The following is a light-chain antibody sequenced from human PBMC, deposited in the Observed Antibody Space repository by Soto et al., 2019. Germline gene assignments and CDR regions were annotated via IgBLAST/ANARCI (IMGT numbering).Light chain of an antibody. J-gene: IGKJ1*01. CDR1: QSVSSSY. CDR3: QQYGSSPKT. V-gene: IGKV3-20*01. CDR2: GAS. Sequence: EIVLTQSPGTLSLSPGERATLSCRASQSVSSSYLAWYQQKPGQAPRLLIYGASSRATGLPDRFSGSGSGTDFTLTISRLEPEDFEVYYCQQYGSSPKTFGHGTKVEIK.